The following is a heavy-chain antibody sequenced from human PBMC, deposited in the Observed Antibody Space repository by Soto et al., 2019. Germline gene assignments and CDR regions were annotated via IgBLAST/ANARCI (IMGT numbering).Heavy chain of an antibody. CDR2: IGTAGDP. CDR1: GFTFSSYD. J-gene: IGHJ4*02. D-gene: IGHD1-26*01. V-gene: IGHV3-13*05. CDR3: ARGAGDIVGATTFDY. Sequence: GGSLRLSCAASGFTFSSYDMHWVRHATGKGLEWVSAIGTAGDPYYPGSVKGRFTISRENAKHSLYLQMNSLRAGDTAVYYCARGAGDIVGATTFDYWGQGTLVTVSS.